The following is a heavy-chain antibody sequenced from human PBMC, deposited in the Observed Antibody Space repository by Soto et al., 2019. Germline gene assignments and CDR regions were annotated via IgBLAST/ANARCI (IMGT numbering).Heavy chain of an antibody. CDR1: GYIFTRYG. J-gene: IGHJ4*02. CDR3: ARDHFPPGYDGSGYEQFDH. D-gene: IGHD3-22*01. CDR2: ISAYNGGT. Sequence: ASVKVSCKASGYIFTRYGISWVRQAPGQGLEWMGWISAYNGGTKYAQKLQGRVTMTTDTSTSTAYMELMSLRSDDTAAYYCARDHFPPGYDGSGYEQFDHWGQGTLVTVS. V-gene: IGHV1-18*01.